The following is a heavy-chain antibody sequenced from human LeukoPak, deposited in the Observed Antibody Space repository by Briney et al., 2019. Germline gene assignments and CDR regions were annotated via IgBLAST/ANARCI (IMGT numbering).Heavy chain of an antibody. D-gene: IGHD3-22*01. V-gene: IGHV1-18*01. J-gene: IGHJ1*01. CDR3: ASEPYYYDSSGYPLFQH. Sequence: ASVKVSCKASGYTFTSYGISWVRQAPGQRLEWMGWISAYNGNTNYAQKLQGRVTMTTDTSTSTAYMELRSLRSDDTAVYYCASEPYYYDSSGYPLFQHWGQGTLVTVSS. CDR1: GYTFTSYG. CDR2: ISAYNGNT.